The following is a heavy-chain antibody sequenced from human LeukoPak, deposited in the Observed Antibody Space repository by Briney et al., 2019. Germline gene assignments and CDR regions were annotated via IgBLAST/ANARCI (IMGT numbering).Heavy chain of an antibody. V-gene: IGHV4-34*01. CDR2: ITHSGST. J-gene: IGHJ4*02. CDR3: AREGVAAAGRASDY. Sequence: SETLSLTCVVYGGSFSGYYWSWIRQPPGKGLEWIGEITHSGSTNYNPSLKSRVTISVDTSKNQFSLKLSSVTAADTAVYYCAREGVAAAGRASDYWGQGTLVTVSS. D-gene: IGHD6-13*01. CDR1: GGSFSGYY.